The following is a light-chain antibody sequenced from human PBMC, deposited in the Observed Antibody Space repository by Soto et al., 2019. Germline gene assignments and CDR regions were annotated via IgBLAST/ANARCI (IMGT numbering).Light chain of an antibody. CDR3: QQYGNSPRYS. CDR2: ATS. Sequence: EIVLTQSPGTLSLSPGERVTLSCRASQSVSSNYLAWYQQKPGQAPRLLIYATSSRATGIPDRFSGSGSGTCFTLTISRLEPEDFAVYYCQQYGNSPRYSFGQGTKLEIK. CDR1: QSVSSNY. V-gene: IGKV3-20*01. J-gene: IGKJ2*03.